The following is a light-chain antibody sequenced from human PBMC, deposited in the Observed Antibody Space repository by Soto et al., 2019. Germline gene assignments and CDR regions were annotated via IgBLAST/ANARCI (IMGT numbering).Light chain of an antibody. CDR2: DAS. CDR3: QQRSNWPPVIT. V-gene: IGKV3-11*01. Sequence: EIVLTQSPATLSLSPGERATLSCRASQTFSSHLAWYQQKPGQAPRLLIYDASKRATVIPARFSGRGSGTDFTLTISSLEPEDFAVYYCQQRSNWPPVITFGHGTLVE. CDR1: QTFSSH. J-gene: IGKJ5*01.